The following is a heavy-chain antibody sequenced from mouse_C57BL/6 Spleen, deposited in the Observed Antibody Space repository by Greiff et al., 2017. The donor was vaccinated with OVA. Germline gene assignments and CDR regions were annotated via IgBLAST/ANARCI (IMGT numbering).Heavy chain of an antibody. CDR3: ARSGDHYYGSSYCY. CDR2: IDPSDSYT. Sequence: QVQLQQPGAELVKPGASVKLSCKASGYTFTSYWMQWVKQRPGQGLEWIGEIDPSDSYTNYNQKFKGKATLTVDTSSSTAYMQLSSLTSEDSAVYYCARSGDHYYGSSYCYWGQGTTLTVSS. D-gene: IGHD1-1*01. V-gene: IGHV1-50*01. J-gene: IGHJ2*01. CDR1: GYTFTSYW.